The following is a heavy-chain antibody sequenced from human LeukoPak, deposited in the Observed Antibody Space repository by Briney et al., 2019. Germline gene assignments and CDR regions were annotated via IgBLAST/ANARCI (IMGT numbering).Heavy chain of an antibody. D-gene: IGHD5-12*01. CDR3: ARDSPGYGAYDLG. V-gene: IGHV3-7*04. CDR1: GFTFSTYW. J-gene: IGHJ4*02. CDR2: IKEDGSAK. Sequence: GGSLRLSCAASGFTFSTYWMSWVRQAPGKELEWVANIKEDGSAKYSVDSVKGRFTISRDNAKNTLYLQMNSLRAEDTAVYYCARDSPGYGAYDLGWGQGTLVTVSS.